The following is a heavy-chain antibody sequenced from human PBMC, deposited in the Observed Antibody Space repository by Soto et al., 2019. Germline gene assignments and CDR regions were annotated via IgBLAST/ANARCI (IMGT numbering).Heavy chain of an antibody. J-gene: IGHJ6*03. CDR3: ARGRSIAAAGTILRVGYYYYMDV. CDR1: GGSFSGYY. V-gene: IGHV4-34*01. Sequence: SETLSLTCAVYGGSFSGYYWSWIRQPPGKGLEWIGEINHSGSTNYNPSLKSRVTISVDTSKNQFSLKLSSVTAADTAVYYCARGRSIAAAGTILRVGYYYYMDVWGKGTTVTVSS. CDR2: INHSGST. D-gene: IGHD6-13*01.